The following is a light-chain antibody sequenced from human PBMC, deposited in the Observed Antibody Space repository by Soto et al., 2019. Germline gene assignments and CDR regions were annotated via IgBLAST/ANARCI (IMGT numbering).Light chain of an antibody. Sequence: QSALTQPPSVSGALGRRVTISCTGSSSNIGAGYDVHWYQQLPGTAPKLLIYGNSNRPSGVPDRFSGSKSGTSASLAITGLQAEDEADYYCQSYDSSLSGSNYVFGTGTKVTVL. V-gene: IGLV1-40*01. CDR2: GNS. CDR1: SSNIGAGYD. J-gene: IGLJ1*01. CDR3: QSYDSSLSGSNYV.